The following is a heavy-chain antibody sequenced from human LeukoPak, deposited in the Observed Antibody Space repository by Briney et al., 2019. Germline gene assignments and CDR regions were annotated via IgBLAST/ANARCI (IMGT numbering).Heavy chain of an antibody. CDR1: GGSISSYY. D-gene: IGHD2-2*01. CDR2: IYYSGST. CDR3: ARRGDDCSSTSCYYYGGYNWFDP. J-gene: IGHJ5*02. Sequence: SETLSLTCTVSGGSISSYYWSWIRQPPGKGLEWIGYIYYSGSTNYNPSLKSRVTISVDTSKNQFPLKLSSVTAADTAVYYCARRGDDCSSTSCYYYGGYNWFDPWGQGTLVTVPS. V-gene: IGHV4-59*01.